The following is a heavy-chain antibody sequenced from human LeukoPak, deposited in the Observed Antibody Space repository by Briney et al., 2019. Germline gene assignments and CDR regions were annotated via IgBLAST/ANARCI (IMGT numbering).Heavy chain of an antibody. CDR2: ISGSGGST. J-gene: IGHJ6*03. CDR1: GFTFSSYA. V-gene: IGHV3-23*01. CDR3: ATEPAARYYYYYYMDV. Sequence: GGSLRLSCAASGFTFSSYAMSWVRQAPGKGLEWVSAISGSGGSTYYADSVKGRFTISRDNSKNTPYLQMNSLRAEDTAVYYCATEPAARYYYYYYMDVWGKGTTVTVSS. D-gene: IGHD2-2*01.